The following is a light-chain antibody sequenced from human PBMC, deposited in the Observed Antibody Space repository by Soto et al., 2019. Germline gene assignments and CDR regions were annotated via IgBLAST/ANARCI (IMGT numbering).Light chain of an antibody. J-gene: IGLJ2*01. V-gene: IGLV1-51*01. CDR1: SSNIGNNY. Sequence: QSVLTQPPSVSAAPGQKVTSSCSGSSSNIGNNYVSWYQQLPETAPKLLIYDNNKRPSGIPDRFSGSKSGTSATLGITGLQTGDEADYYCGTWDSSLSAVVFGGGTKLTVL. CDR3: GTWDSSLSAVV. CDR2: DNN.